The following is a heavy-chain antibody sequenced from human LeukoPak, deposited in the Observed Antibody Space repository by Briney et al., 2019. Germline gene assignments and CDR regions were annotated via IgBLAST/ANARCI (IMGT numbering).Heavy chain of an antibody. J-gene: IGHJ6*03. D-gene: IGHD6-13*01. CDR3: ASGEGSSRAFYYYMAV. CDR1: GYTFTSYA. CDR2: INTNTGNP. V-gene: IGHV7-4-1*02. Sequence: ASVKVSCKASGYTFTSYAMNWVRQAPGQGLEWMGWINTNTGNPTYAQGFTGRFVFSLDTSVSTAYLQISSLTAEDTAVYYCASGEGSSRAFYYYMAVWGKGTTVTVSS.